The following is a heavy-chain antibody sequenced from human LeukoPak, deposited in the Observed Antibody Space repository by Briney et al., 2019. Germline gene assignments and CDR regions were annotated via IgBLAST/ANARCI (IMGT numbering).Heavy chain of an antibody. V-gene: IGHV4-59*01. Sequence: PSETLSLTCTVSGVSLSIYYWSWVRQPPGKGLEWIGYIYNSGSTIYNPSLKRRATISADTPKNQFSLQLSSVTAADTAVYYCARGSSVYYFDYWGQGTLVTVSS. CDR2: IYNSGST. CDR1: GVSLSIYY. J-gene: IGHJ4*02. CDR3: ARGSSVYYFDY.